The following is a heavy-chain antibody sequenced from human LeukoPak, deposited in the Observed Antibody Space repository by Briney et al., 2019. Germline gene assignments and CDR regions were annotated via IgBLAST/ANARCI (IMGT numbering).Heavy chain of an antibody. CDR1: GFTFKNSA. Sequence: GSLRLSCAASGFTFKNSAMSCVRLTPGKGLEWVSAISGSASGTYYADSMRGSFTTSRDNSKHTLYLQMNSLRVDDTAIYFCAKDYFNFQFLPFDSWGQGTLVAVSS. J-gene: IGHJ4*02. CDR3: AKDYFNFQFLPFDS. CDR2: ISGSASGT. V-gene: IGHV3-23*01. D-gene: IGHD3-10*01.